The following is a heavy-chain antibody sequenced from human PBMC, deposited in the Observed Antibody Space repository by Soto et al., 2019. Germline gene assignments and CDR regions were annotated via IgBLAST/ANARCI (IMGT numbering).Heavy chain of an antibody. Sequence: EVQLLESGGDLVQPGGSLRLSCVASGFTFSNDDLSWVRQASGKGLEWVSAITAGGFNTYYADSVKGRFIISRDNSKNTLYLQMNSLRAEDTAVYYCAKNIGGFSGYANFDYWGQGTLVTVSS. CDR2: ITAGGFNT. V-gene: IGHV3-23*01. CDR3: AKNIGGFSGYANFDY. J-gene: IGHJ4*02. CDR1: GFTFSNDD. D-gene: IGHD5-12*01.